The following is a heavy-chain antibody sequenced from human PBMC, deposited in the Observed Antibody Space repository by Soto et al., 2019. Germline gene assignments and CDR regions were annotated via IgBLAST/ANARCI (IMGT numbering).Heavy chain of an antibody. Sequence: SETLSLTCTVSGGSISSYYWSWIRQPPGKGLEWIGYIYYSGSTNYNPSLKSRVTISVDTSKNQFSLKLSSVTAADTAVYYCARDQGYGDKTDAFDIWGQATMVTVS. CDR3: ARDQGYGDKTDAFDI. CDR2: IYYSGST. J-gene: IGHJ3*02. CDR1: GGSISSYY. D-gene: IGHD4-17*01. V-gene: IGHV4-59*01.